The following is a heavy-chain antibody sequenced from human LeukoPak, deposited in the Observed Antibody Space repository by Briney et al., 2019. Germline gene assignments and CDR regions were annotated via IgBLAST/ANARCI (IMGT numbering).Heavy chain of an antibody. V-gene: IGHV3-48*03. D-gene: IGHD5-24*01. J-gene: IGHJ6*03. Sequence: PGGSLRLSCAASGFTFSSYEMNWVRQAPGKGLEWVSYVSSSGSTIYYADSVKGRFTISRDNAKNSLYLQMNSLRAEDTAVYYCARDVVEMATITSYYYYMDVWGKGTTVTVSS. CDR2: VSSSGSTI. CDR3: ARDVVEMATITSYYYYMDV. CDR1: GFTFSSYE.